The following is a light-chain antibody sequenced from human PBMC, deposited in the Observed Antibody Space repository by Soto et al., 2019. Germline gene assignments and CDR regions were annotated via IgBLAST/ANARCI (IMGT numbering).Light chain of an antibody. CDR3: QQYGSSPPIT. CDR2: GAS. Sequence: EIVLTQSPGTLSLSPGERATLSCRASQSVSSSYLAWYQQKPGQAPRLLIYGASSRATGIPDRFSGSGSGTDYTLNISRLEPEDFAVYYCQQYGSSPPITFGQGTRLESK. V-gene: IGKV3-20*01. CDR1: QSVSSSY. J-gene: IGKJ5*01.